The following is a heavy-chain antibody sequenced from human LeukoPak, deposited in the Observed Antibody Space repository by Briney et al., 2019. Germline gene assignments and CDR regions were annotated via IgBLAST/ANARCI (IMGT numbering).Heavy chain of an antibody. V-gene: IGHV3-48*03. CDR1: GFTFSIYE. Sequence: GGSLRLSCAPSGFTFSIYEMNWVRQAPGKGVEWVSYITSSRSNTIYYADSVKGRFTISRDDAKNSLYLQMSSLRVEDTAVYYCARDLYYYGSGNYVPGFPDYWGQGTLVTVSS. CDR2: ITSSRSNTI. J-gene: IGHJ4*02. D-gene: IGHD3-10*01. CDR3: ARDLYYYGSGNYVPGFPDY.